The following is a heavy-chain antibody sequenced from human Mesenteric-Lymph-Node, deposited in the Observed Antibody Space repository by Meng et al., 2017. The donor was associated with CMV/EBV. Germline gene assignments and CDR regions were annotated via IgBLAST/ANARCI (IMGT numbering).Heavy chain of an antibody. CDR1: IGSSTR. J-gene: IGHJ4*02. D-gene: IGHD3-10*01. Sequence: IGSSTRWSWVRQPPGNVLEWIGEIYHSGSTNYNPSLQSRVTISVDKSKNQFSLKLSSVTAADTAVYYCARDRRTYGSGSYPIYYFDYWGQGTLVTVSS. V-gene: IGHV4-4*02. CDR2: IYHSGST. CDR3: ARDRRTYGSGSYPIYYFDY.